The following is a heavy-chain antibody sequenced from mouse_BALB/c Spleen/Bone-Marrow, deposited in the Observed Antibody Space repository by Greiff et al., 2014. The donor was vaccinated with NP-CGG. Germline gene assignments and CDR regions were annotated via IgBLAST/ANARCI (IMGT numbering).Heavy chain of an antibody. J-gene: IGHJ4*01. D-gene: IGHD2-10*02. CDR1: GFTFSDYY. CDR2: INDGGGYT. V-gene: IGHV5-4*02. Sequence: EVKVEESGGGLVKPGGSLKLSCAASGFTFSDYYMYWVRQTPEKRLEWVATINDGGGYTYYPDSVWGRFTISRDNAKNNLYLQMSSLKSGDTAMYYCARSGERYGAMDYWGQGTSVTVFS. CDR3: ARSGERYGAMDY.